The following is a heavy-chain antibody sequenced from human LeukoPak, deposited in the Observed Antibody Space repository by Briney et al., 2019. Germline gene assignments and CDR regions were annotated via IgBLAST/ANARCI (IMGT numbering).Heavy chain of an antibody. CDR2: ISSNGGST. CDR3: ASMYGGSYFDY. D-gene: IGHD1-26*01. V-gene: IGHV3-64*04. Sequence: PGGSLRLSCSASGFTFSSYAMHWVRQAPGKGLEYVSAISSNGGSTYYADSVKGRFTISRDNSKNTLYLQMNSLRAEDTAVYYCASMYGGSYFDYWGQGTLVTVSS. CDR1: GFTFSSYA. J-gene: IGHJ4*02.